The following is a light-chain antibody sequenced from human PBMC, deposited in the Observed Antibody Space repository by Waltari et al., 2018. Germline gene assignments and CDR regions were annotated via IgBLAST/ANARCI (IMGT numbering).Light chain of an antibody. CDR2: DVS. CDR3: SSYTSSSTVV. J-gene: IGLJ2*01. V-gene: IGLV2-14*03. Sequence: QSALTQPASVSGSPGQSITISCTGTSSDVGGYNYVSWYQQHPARAPKLMIYDVSNRPSGVSNRFSGSKSGNTASLTISGLQAEDEADYYCSSYTSSSTVVFGGG. CDR1: SSDVGGYNY.